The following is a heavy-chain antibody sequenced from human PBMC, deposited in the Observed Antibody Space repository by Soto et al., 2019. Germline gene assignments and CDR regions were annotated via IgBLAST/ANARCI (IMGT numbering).Heavy chain of an antibody. CDR1: GYTFTSYG. J-gene: IGHJ4*02. CDR3: AREGLGSRGLSPVDY. D-gene: IGHD2-15*01. Sequence: GASVKVSCKASGYTFTSYGISWVRQAPGQGLEWMGWISAYNGNTNYSQKLQGRVTMTTDTSTSTAYMELRSLRSDDTAVYYCAREGLGSRGLSPVDYWGQGTLVTVSS. V-gene: IGHV1-18*04. CDR2: ISAYNGNT.